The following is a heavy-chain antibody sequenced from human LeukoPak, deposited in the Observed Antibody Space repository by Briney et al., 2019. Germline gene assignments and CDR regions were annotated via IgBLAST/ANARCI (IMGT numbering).Heavy chain of an antibody. CDR3: ARVTGTPKGYYYYMDV. Sequence: ASVKVSCEASGYTFTSYGISWVRQAPGQGLEWMGWISAYNGNTNYAQKLQGRVTMTTDTSTSTAYMELRSLRSDDTAVYYCARVTGTPKGYYYYMDVWGKGTTVTVSS. CDR2: ISAYNGNT. CDR1: GYTFTSYG. V-gene: IGHV1-18*01. J-gene: IGHJ6*03. D-gene: IGHD1-7*01.